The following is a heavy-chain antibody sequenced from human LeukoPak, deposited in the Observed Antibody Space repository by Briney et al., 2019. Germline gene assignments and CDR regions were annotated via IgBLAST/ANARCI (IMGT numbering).Heavy chain of an antibody. V-gene: IGHV4-59*01. CDR1: GGSISSYY. D-gene: IGHD2-2*01. J-gene: IGHJ6*03. CDR3: ARLPRSMRPYYMDV. Sequence: SETLSLTCTVSGGSISSYYWSWIRQPPGKGLEWIGYIYYSGSTNYNPSLKSRVTISVDTSKNQFSLKLSSVTAADTAVYYCARLPRSMRPYYMDVWGKGTTVTVSS. CDR2: IYYSGST.